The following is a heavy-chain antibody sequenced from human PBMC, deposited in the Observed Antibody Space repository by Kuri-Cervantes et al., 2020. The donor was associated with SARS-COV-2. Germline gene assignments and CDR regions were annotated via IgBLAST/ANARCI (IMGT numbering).Heavy chain of an antibody. CDR1: GGSISSGSYY. J-gene: IGHJ6*03. V-gene: IGHV4-61*02. D-gene: IGHD3-3*01. Sequence: SETLSLTCTVSGGSISSGSYYWSWIRQPAGKGLEWIRRIYTSGSNNYNPSLKSRVTISVDTSKNQFSLKLSSVTAADTAAYYCARGLQRLHTFFDFWSGYSSETMDVWGKGTTVTVSS. CDR2: IYTSGSN. CDR3: ARGLQRLHTFFDFWSGYSSETMDV.